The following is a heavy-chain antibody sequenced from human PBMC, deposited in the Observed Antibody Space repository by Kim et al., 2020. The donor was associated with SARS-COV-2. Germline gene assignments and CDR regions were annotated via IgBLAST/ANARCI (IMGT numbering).Heavy chain of an antibody. D-gene: IGHD2-2*01. CDR1: GLTFRNYG. CDR2: ISYDGTIQ. Sequence: GGSLRLSCAASGLTFRNYGMHWVRQTPEKGLEWVADISYDGTIQYYGDSVEGRFTISRDNSKNTLYLQMNSLRVEDTAVYYCAKGPIAVVPGGKMWLDPWGQGTLVTVSS. J-gene: IGHJ5*02. V-gene: IGHV3-30*18. CDR3: AKGPIAVVPGGKMWLDP.